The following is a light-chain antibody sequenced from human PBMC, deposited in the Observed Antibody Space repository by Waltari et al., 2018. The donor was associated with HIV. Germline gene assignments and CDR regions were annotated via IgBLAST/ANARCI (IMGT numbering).Light chain of an antibody. J-gene: IGLJ2*01. CDR1: STDIANSNL. Sequence: QSALTQPASVSGSPGQSISISCTETSTDIANSNLVSWYQHRPGQAPNLLIFEATKRPSGVSSRFSGSKSGNTASLTISDLQHDDEADYYCCSYASSATLVIFGGGTRVTVL. V-gene: IGLV2-23*02. CDR2: EAT. CDR3: CSYASSATLVI.